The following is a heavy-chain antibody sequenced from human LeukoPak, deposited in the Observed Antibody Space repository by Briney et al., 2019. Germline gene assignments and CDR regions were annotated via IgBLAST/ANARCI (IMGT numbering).Heavy chain of an antibody. V-gene: IGHV4-4*09. CDR3: ARSDGNGLVDI. J-gene: IGHJ3*02. Sequence: SETLSLTCTVSGGSISSYYWSWIRQPPGKGLEWIGSIYSSGSTYYNSSLQSRVIIIIDTPKNHFSLTLSSVTAADTAVYYCARSDGNGLVDIWGQGTMVTVSS. CDR1: GGSISSYY. D-gene: IGHD3-22*01. CDR2: IYSSGST.